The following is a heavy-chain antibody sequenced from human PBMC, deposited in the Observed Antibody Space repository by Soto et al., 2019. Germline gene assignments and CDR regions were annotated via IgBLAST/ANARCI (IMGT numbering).Heavy chain of an antibody. D-gene: IGHD2-21*01. V-gene: IGHV4-59*01. CDR3: ARDRKFCGGVAGRGNCFAL. J-gene: IGHJ5*02. CDR1: GGSISGYY. CDR2: IYYTGST. Sequence: SKTLSLTCTVSGGSISGYYWSWIRQPPGKGLEWIGYIYYTGSTNYNPSLKSRVTISVDTSKNQFSLRLSSMTAADTAVYYCARDRKFCGGVAGRGNCFALWARGTPDPVSS.